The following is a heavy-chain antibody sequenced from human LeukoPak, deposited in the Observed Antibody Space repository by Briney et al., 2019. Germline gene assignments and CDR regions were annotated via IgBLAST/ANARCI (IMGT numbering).Heavy chain of an antibody. D-gene: IGHD5-24*01. Sequence: QSGGSLRLSCAASGFTFSSYWMSWVRQAPGKGLEWVANIKQDGSEKYYVDSVKGRFTISRDNAKNSLYLQMNSLRAEDTAVYYCASPRGLQSRKPTPPNYWGQGTLVTVFS. V-gene: IGHV3-7*01. CDR3: ASPRGLQSRKPTPPNY. J-gene: IGHJ4*02. CDR1: GFTFSSYW. CDR2: IKQDGSEK.